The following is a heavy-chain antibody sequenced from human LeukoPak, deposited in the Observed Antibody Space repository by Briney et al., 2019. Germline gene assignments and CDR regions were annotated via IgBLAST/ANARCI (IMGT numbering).Heavy chain of an antibody. J-gene: IGHJ6*02. V-gene: IGHV1-58*02. CDR2: IVVGSGNT. CDR1: GFTFTSSA. D-gene: IGHD3-10*01. Sequence: ASVEVSCKASGFTFTSSAMQWVRQARGQRLEWIGWIVVGSGNTNYAQKFQERVTITRDMSTSTAYMELSSLRSEDTAVYYCAADGSRDDGPRPYGMDVWGQGTTVTVSS. CDR3: AADGSRDDGPRPYGMDV.